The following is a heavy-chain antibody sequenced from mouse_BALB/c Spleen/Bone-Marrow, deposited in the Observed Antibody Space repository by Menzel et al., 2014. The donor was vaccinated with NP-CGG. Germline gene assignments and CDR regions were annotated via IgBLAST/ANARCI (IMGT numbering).Heavy chain of an antibody. CDR3: AKSQGSFYYGSSHWYFDV. D-gene: IGHD1-1*01. V-gene: IGHV2-5*01. Sequence: QVQLQQSGPGLVQPSQSLSITCTVSGFSLTSYGVHWVRQSPGKGLEWLGVIWRGGSTDYNAAFMSRLSITKDNSKSQVFFKMNSLQADDTAIYYCAKSQGSFYYGSSHWYFDVWGAGTTVTVSS. CDR1: GFSLTSYG. CDR2: IWRGGST. J-gene: IGHJ1*01.